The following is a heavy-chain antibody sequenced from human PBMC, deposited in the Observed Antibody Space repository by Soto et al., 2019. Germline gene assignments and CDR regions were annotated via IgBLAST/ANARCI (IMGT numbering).Heavy chain of an antibody. CDR1: GYTFTGYY. CDR2: INTNSGGT. CDR3: VRVPHQKSFDY. V-gene: IGHV1-2*02. Sequence: ASVKVSCKASGYTFTGYYMHWVRQAPGQGLEWMGWINTNSGGTNYAQKFQGRVTMTSDTSISTAYMELSRLRSDDTAVYYCVRVPHQKSFDYWGQGTVVTVSS. J-gene: IGHJ4*02.